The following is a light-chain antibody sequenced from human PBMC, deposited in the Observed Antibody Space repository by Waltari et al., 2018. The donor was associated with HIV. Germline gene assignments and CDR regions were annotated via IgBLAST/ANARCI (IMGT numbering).Light chain of an antibody. CDR3: SSYTSTTTLVV. CDR1: SSDVGGYQY. Sequence: QSALTQPASVSGSPGQSITISCTGTSSDVGGYQYVSWYQQHPGKAPKLMIFDVSNRPAGVANRVSGSKSGNTASLTISGLQAEDEAHYFCSSYTSTTTLVVFGGGTKLTVL. V-gene: IGLV2-14*03. J-gene: IGLJ3*02. CDR2: DVS.